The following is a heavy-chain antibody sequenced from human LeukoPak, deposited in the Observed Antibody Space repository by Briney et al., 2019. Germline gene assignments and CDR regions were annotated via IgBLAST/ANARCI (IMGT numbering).Heavy chain of an antibody. V-gene: IGHV3-30-3*01. D-gene: IGHD6-6*01. Sequence: GSLRLSCAASGFTFSSYAMHWVRQAPGKGLEWVAVISYDGSNKYYADSVKGRFTISRDNSKNTLYLQMNSLRAEDTAVYYCARVVYSSSSFDYWGQGTLVTVSS. CDR3: ARVVYSSSSFDY. CDR1: GFTFSSYA. CDR2: ISYDGSNK. J-gene: IGHJ4*02.